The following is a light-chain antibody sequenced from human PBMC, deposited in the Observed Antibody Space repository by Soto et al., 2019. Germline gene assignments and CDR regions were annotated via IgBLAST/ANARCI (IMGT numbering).Light chain of an antibody. V-gene: IGLV1-47*01. CDR3: ATWDDSLNGFYV. CDR1: TSNIGSNY. J-gene: IGLJ1*01. CDR2: RNN. Sequence: QSVLTQPPSASGTPGQGVTISCSGSTSNIGSNYVYWYQQLPGTAPKLLIYRNNQRPSGVPDRFSGSKSGTSASLAISGLRSNDEADYCCATWDDSLNGFYVFGTGTKVTVL.